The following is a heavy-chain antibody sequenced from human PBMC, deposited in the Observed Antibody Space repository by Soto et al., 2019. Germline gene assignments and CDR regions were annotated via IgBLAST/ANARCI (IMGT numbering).Heavy chain of an antibody. CDR2: IIPIFGTA. J-gene: IGHJ6*04. CDR1: GGTFSSYA. CDR3: ARDLNEGSLDEIFGVVPNYYYGTEV. V-gene: IGHV1-69*13. Sequence: SVKVSCKASGGTFSSYAISWVRQAPGQGLEWMGGIIPIFGTANYAQKFQGRVTITADESTSTAYMELSSLRSEDTAVYYCARDLNEGSLDEIFGVVPNYYYGTEVWGKGTTVIVSA. D-gene: IGHD3-3*01.